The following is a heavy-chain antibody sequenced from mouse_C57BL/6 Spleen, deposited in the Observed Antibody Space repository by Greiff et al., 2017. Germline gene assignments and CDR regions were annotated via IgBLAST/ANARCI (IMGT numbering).Heavy chain of an antibody. CDR3: AREGGPPDWFAY. CDR1: GYTFTSYW. J-gene: IGHJ3*01. Sequence: QVQLQQPGAELVKPGASVKLSCKASGYTFTSYWMHWVKQRPGQGLEWIGMIHPNSGSSNYHETFKSKATLTVDKSSSKAYMQLSSLKSEDAAVYYCAREGGPPDWFAYWGQGTLVTVSA. CDR2: IHPNSGSS. V-gene: IGHV1-64*01.